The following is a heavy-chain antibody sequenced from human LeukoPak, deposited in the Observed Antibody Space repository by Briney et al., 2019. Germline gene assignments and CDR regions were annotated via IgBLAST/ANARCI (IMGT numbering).Heavy chain of an antibody. CDR1: GGSISRYY. D-gene: IGHD2-2*01. CDR3: ARHGASWTFDY. V-gene: IGHV4-59*08. CDR2: IYDSGRT. Sequence: PSETLSLTCTVSGGSISRYYWSWIRQPPGKGVEWIGYIYDSGRTNYNPSLKSRVTISVDTSKNQFSLKLNSVTAADTALYYCARHGASWTFDYWGQGALVTVSS. J-gene: IGHJ4*02.